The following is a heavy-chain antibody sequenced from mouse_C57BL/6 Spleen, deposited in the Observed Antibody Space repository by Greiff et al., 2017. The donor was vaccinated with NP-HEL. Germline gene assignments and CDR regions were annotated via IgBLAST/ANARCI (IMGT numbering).Heavy chain of an antibody. J-gene: IGHJ2*01. CDR2: INYDGSST. D-gene: IGHD3-3*01. CDR1: GFTFSDYY. Sequence: EVKLVESEGGLVQPGSSMKLSCTASGFTFSDYYMAWVRQVPEKGLEWVANINYDGSSTYYLDSLKSRFIISRDNAKNILYLQMSSLKSEDTATYYCARERGDDYFDYWGQGTTLTVSS. CDR3: ARERGDDYFDY. V-gene: IGHV5-16*01.